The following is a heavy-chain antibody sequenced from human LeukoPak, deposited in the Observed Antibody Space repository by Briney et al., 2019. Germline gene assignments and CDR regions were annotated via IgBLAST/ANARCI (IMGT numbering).Heavy chain of an antibody. CDR2: ISAYNGNT. CDR1: XYTFXSXG. Sequence: GASXXXXXXGSXYTFXSXGISWVRQAPGQGLEWMGWISAYNGNTNYAKKLQGRVTITTDTSTSTAYMELRRLRSDDTAVYYCARDRATVTTRADDAFDIWGQGTMVTVSS. D-gene: IGHD4-17*01. J-gene: IGHJ3*02. V-gene: IGHV1-18*01. CDR3: ARDRATVTTRADDAFDI.